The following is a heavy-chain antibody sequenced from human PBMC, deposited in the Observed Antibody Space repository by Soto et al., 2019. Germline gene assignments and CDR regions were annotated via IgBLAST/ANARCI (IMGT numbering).Heavy chain of an antibody. CDR3: ARESNSGNWFDP. J-gene: IGHJ5*02. V-gene: IGHV1-18*01. D-gene: IGHD1-1*01. CDR2: ISAYNGNT. Sequence: SVKVSFKASCYTFTRYGISWVRQAPGQGLEWMGWISAYNGNTNYAQKLQGRVTMTTDTSTSTAYMELRSLRSDDTAVYYCARESNSGNWFDPWGQGTLVTVSS. CDR1: CYTFTRYG.